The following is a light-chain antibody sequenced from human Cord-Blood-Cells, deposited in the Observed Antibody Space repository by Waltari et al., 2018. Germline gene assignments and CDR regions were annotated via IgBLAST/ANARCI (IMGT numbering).Light chain of an antibody. CDR2: GAS. CDR3: QQYGSSPT. CDR1: QSVSSSY. V-gene: IGKV3-20*01. J-gene: IGKJ1*01. Sequence: EIVLTQTPGTLSLSPGERATLSCRASQSVSSSYLAWYQQKPGPAPRLRIYGASSRATGLPGRFSGSGVGTDFTLTISRLEPEDFAVYYCQQYGSSPTFGQGTKVEIK.